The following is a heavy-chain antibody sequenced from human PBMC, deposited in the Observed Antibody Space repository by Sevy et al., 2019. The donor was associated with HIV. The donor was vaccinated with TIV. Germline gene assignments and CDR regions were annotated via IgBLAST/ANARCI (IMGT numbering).Heavy chain of an antibody. J-gene: IGHJ4*02. CDR2: ISTSSNYI. Sequence: GGSLRLSCTASGFTFSDYYMSWIRQAPGKGLGWVSDISTSSNYINYADSGKGRLTISRNNAKNSLYLQMNSLRAEDTAVYFCARVRYNYGQHYFDYWGQGTLVTVSS. CDR1: GFTFSDYY. CDR3: ARVRYNYGQHYFDY. V-gene: IGHV3-11*06. D-gene: IGHD5-18*01.